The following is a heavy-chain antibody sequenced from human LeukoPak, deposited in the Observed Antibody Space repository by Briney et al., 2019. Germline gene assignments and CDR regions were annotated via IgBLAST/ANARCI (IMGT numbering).Heavy chain of an antibody. CDR3: ARDEDLAAFDI. CDR1: GYTFTSYD. V-gene: IGHV1-8*01. J-gene: IGHJ3*02. CDR2: MNPNSGNT. Sequence: ASVKVSCKTPGYTFTSYDINWVRQATGQGLEWMGWMNPNSGNTDYAPKFQGRVTITRNTSINTAYMELSSLTSEDTAVYYCARDEDLAAFDIWGQGTMVAVSS.